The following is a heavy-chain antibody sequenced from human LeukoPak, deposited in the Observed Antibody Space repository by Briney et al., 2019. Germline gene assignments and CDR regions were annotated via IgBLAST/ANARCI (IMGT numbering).Heavy chain of an antibody. V-gene: IGHV3-9*01. J-gene: IGHJ5*02. CDR1: GFTFDDYA. D-gene: IGHD2-2*01. Sequence: GGSLRLSCAASGFTFDDYAMHWVRQAPGKGLEWVSGISWNSGSIGYADSVKGRFTISRDNAKNSLYLQMNSLRAEDTAVYYCAKERVPAASYNWFDPWGQGTLVTVSS. CDR2: ISWNSGSI. CDR3: AKERVPAASYNWFDP.